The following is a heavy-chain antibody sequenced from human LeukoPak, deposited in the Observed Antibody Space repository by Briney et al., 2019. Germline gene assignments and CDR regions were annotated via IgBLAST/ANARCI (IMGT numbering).Heavy chain of an antibody. D-gene: IGHD4-23*01. V-gene: IGHV1-3*01. CDR2: INAGNGNT. CDR1: GYTFTSYA. CDR3: ARRTVVTGGLY. J-gene: IGHJ4*02. Sequence: GASVKVSCKASGYTFTSYAMHWVRQAPGQRLEWMGWINAGNGNTKYSQKFQGRVTITADESTSTAYMELSSLRSEDTAVYYCARRTVVTGGLYWGQGTLVTVSS.